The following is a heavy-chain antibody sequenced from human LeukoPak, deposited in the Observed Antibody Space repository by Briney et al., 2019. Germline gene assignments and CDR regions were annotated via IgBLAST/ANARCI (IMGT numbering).Heavy chain of an antibody. J-gene: IGHJ6*03. D-gene: IGHD6-13*01. CDR3: ARVWSSSSDYYYYMDV. CDR2: ISAYNGNT. Sequence: ASVKVSCKASGYTFTSYGISWVRQAPGQGLEWMGWISAYNGNTNYAQKLQGRVTMTADTSTSTAYMELRSLRSDDTAVYYCARVWSSSSDYYYYMDVWGKGTTVTVSS. CDR1: GYTFTSYG. V-gene: IGHV1-18*01.